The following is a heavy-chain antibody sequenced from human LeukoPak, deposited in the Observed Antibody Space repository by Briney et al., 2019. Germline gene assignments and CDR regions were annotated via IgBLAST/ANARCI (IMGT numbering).Heavy chain of an antibody. CDR3: ARDRIHSSSWSGRGNWFDP. V-gene: IGHV1-46*01. Sequence: ASVKVSCKASGYTFTSYYMHWVRQAPGQGLEWMGIINPSGGSTSYAQKFQGRVTMTRDTSTSTVYMELSSLRSEDTAVYYCARDRIHSSSWSGRGNWFDPWGQGTLVTVSS. CDR2: INPSGGST. D-gene: IGHD6-13*01. J-gene: IGHJ5*02. CDR1: GYTFTSYY.